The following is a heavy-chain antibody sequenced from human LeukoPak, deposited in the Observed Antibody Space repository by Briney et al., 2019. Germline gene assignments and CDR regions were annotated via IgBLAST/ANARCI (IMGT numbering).Heavy chain of an antibody. V-gene: IGHV4-34*01. D-gene: IGHD3-22*01. CDR3: ARGWSLYYYDSSGYYYAFDI. Sequence: PSETLSLTCAVYGGSFSGYYWSWIRQPPGKGLEWIGEINHSGSTNYNPSPKSRVTISVDTSKSQFSLKLSSVTAADTAVYYCARGWSLYYYDSSGYYYAFDIWGQGTMVTVSS. CDR1: GGSFSGYY. CDR2: INHSGST. J-gene: IGHJ3*02.